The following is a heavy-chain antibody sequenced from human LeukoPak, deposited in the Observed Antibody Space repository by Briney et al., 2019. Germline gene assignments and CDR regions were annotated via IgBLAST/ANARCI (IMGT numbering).Heavy chain of an antibody. CDR1: GFTFSRYW. J-gene: IGHJ4*02. CDR2: IKSDGSST. V-gene: IGHV3-74*01. CDR3: VRDNRSYNFDY. Sequence: GGSLRLSCAASGFTFSRYWMHWVRQAPGKGLVWVSCIKSDGSSTSIADSAKGRFTISSDNAKNTVYLQMNSLRADDTAVYYCVRDNRSYNFDYWGQGTLVTVSS. D-gene: IGHD1-26*01.